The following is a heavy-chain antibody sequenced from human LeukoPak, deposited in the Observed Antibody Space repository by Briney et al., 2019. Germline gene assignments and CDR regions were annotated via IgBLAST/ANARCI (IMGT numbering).Heavy chain of an antibody. CDR1: GYTFTSYA. D-gene: IGHD3-16*01. CDR3: ARDHQLGDIST. CDR2: INPNNGGT. J-gene: IGHJ5*02. V-gene: IGHV1-2*06. Sequence: ASVKVSCKASGYTFTSYAMNWVRQAPGQGLEWMGRINPNNGGTNYAQKFQGRVTMTRDTSISTAYMELSRLRSDDTAVYYCARDHQLGDISTWGQGTLVTVSS.